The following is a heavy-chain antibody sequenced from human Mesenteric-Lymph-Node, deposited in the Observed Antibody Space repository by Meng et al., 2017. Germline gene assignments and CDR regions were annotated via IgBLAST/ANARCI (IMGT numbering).Heavy chain of an antibody. D-gene: IGHD1-26*01. CDR3: ARGKGSYSFPRHLDY. CDR1: GFTFSSYG. V-gene: IGHV3-33*01. CDR2: IWYDGSNK. J-gene: IGHJ4*02. Sequence: HGRLVGSGGGWVQPGRSLGLSGAASGFTFSSYGMHWVRQAPGKGLEWVAVIWYDGSNKYYADSVKGRFTISRDNSKNTLYLQMNSLRAEDTAVYYCARGKGSYSFPRHLDYWGQGTLVTVSS.